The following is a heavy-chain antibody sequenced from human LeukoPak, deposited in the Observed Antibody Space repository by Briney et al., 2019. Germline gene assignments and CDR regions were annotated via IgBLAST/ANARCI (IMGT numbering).Heavy chain of an antibody. J-gene: IGHJ4*02. CDR2: FDPEDGET. CDR3: HYYDRSGYYYHIDY. D-gene: IGHD3-22*01. V-gene: IGHV1-24*01. Sequence: ASVKVSCKVSGYTLTELSMHWVRQAPGKGLEWMGGFDPEDGETIYAQKFQGRVTMTEDTSTDTAYMELSSLRSEDTAVYYCHYYDRSGYYYHIDYWGQGTLVTVSS. CDR1: GYTLTELS.